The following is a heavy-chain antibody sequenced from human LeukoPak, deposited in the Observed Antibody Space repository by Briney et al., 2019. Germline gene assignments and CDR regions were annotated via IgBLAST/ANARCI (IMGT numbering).Heavy chain of an antibody. Sequence: GGSLRLSCAASGFTFSSYGMSWVRQAPGKGLEWVSAISGSGGSTYYADSVKGRFTISRDNSKNTLYLQMNSLRAEDTAVYYCAKDLTMRYYYDSSGSAGYFDYWGQGTLVTVSS. D-gene: IGHD3-22*01. V-gene: IGHV3-23*01. CDR3: AKDLTMRYYYDSSGSAGYFDY. J-gene: IGHJ4*02. CDR1: GFTFSSYG. CDR2: ISGSGGST.